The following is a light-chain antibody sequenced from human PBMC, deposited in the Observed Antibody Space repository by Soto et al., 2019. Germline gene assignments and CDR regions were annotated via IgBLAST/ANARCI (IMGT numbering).Light chain of an antibody. CDR1: QTVISY. CDR2: VGS. Sequence: DIQMTQSPSSLSASVGDRVTITCRAGQTVISYLHWYQQKQGKAAKLLIYVGSYLHSGVPSRFSGSGSGTEFTLTITNLQPEDSATYYCQQTHRLPLTFGGGTKVEIK. J-gene: IGKJ4*01. CDR3: QQTHRLPLT. V-gene: IGKV1-39*01.